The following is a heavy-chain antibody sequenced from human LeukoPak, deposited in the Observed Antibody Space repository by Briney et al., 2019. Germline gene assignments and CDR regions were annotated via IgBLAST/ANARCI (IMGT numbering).Heavy chain of an antibody. CDR1: GFTVSSNY. CDR2: IYSGGST. Sequence: GGSLRLSCAASGFTVSSNYMSWVRQAPGKGLEWVSVIYSGGSTYYADSVKGRFTISRDNSKNTLYLQMNSLRAEDTAVYYCGMIVVVMGSNIFDYWGQGTLVTVSS. J-gene: IGHJ4*02. V-gene: IGHV3-53*01. D-gene: IGHD3-22*01. CDR3: GMIVVVMGSNIFDY.